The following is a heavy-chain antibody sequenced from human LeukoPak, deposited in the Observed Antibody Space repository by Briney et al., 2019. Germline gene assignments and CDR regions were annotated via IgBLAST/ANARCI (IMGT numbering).Heavy chain of an antibody. D-gene: IGHD3-10*01. Sequence: KPSETLSLTCTVSGGSISSGGYYWGWIRQPPGKGLEWFGSIYYSGSTYYNPSLKSRVTISVDTSKNQFSLKLSSVTAADTAVYYCAREDLRGGSAYYYYGMDVWGQGTTVTVSS. J-gene: IGHJ6*02. CDR1: GGSISSGGYY. V-gene: IGHV4-39*07. CDR2: IYYSGST. CDR3: AREDLRGGSAYYYYGMDV.